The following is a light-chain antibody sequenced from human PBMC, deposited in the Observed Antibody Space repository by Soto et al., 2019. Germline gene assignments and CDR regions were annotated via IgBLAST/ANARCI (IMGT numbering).Light chain of an antibody. CDR2: AAS. Sequence: DIQLTQSPSFLSASVGDRVTITCRASQGISSYLAWYQQKPGKAPKLLIYAASTLQSGVPSRFSGSGSGTEVPLTISSLQPEDFSTYYCQQLNSYPILTFGGGTKVEIK. CDR3: QQLNSYPILT. V-gene: IGKV1-9*01. CDR1: QGISSY. J-gene: IGKJ4*01.